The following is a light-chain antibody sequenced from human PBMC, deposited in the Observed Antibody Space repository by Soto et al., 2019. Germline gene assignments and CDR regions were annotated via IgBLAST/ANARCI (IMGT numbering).Light chain of an antibody. Sequence: DIQMTQSPSTLSASVGDRVTITCLASKSLSNRLSWYQQKPGKAPKLLIYYASSLESGVQSRFTGSGSGTEFTLTISSLLPDDFATYYCQQYNNYWTCGQGTKVDIK. J-gene: IGKJ1*01. CDR2: YAS. CDR3: QQYNNYWT. V-gene: IGKV1-5*01. CDR1: KSLSNR.